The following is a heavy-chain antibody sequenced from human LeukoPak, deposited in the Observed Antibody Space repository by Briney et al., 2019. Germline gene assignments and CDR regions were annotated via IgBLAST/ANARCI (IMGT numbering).Heavy chain of an antibody. J-gene: IGHJ4*02. CDR2: IYSGGST. CDR3: ARAQLAAAGPNDY. Sequence: GGSLRLSCAASGFTVSSNYMSWVRQAPGKGLEWVSVIYSGGSTYYADSVKGRFTIPRDNSKNTLYLQMNSLRAEDTAVYYCARAQLAAAGPNDYWGQGTLVTVSS. D-gene: IGHD6-13*01. CDR1: GFTVSSNY. V-gene: IGHV3-66*02.